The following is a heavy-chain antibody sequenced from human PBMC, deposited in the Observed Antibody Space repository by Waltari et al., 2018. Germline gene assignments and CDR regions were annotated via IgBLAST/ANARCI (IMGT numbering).Heavy chain of an antibody. CDR3: AKEFDHGLWFHEH. D-gene: IGHD2-21*01. Sequence: QVQLVESGGAVVRPGTSLRISCEAIQFAFNYNIYGMHWVRQRPGKGLEWVAVISGGGRAQVYADSVKGRFTILRDNSKRTVYLQMERLIPEDTAVYYCAKEFDHGLWFHEHWGQGTRVTVSS. J-gene: IGHJ4*01. CDR2: ISGGGRAQ. V-gene: IGHV3-30*18. CDR1: QFAFNYNIYG.